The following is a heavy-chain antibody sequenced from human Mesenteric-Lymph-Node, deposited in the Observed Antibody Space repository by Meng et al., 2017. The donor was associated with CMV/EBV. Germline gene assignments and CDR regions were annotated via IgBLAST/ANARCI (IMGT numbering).Heavy chain of an antibody. CDR2: VYYSGST. V-gene: IGHV4-39*01. Sequence: CTVSGGFISGTSYYWGWIRQPPGKGLEWIASVYYSGSTVYGPSLKSRVTISVDTSRNQFSLSLSSVTAADTGVYYCVRNFTAGYFDSWGPGTLVTVSS. CDR1: GGFISGTSYY. D-gene: IGHD3-22*01. J-gene: IGHJ5*01. CDR3: VRNFTAGYFDS.